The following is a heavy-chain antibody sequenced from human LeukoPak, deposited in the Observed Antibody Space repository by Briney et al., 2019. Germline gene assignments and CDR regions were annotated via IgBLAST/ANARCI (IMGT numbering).Heavy chain of an antibody. V-gene: IGHV4-4*02. CDR2: IYHSGSA. Sequence: GSLRLSCAASGFTFSSYWMSWVRQPPGKGLEWIGEIYHSGSANYNPSLKSRVTISVDKSKNQFSLNLTSVTAADTAVYYCARASHWNQLHYFDYWGQGTLVTVSS. CDR3: ARASHWNQLHYFDY. D-gene: IGHD1-1*01. CDR1: GFTFSSYW. J-gene: IGHJ4*02.